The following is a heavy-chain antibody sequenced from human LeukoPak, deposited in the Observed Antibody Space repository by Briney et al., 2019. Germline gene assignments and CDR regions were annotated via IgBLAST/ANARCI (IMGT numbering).Heavy chain of an antibody. D-gene: IGHD3-10*01. CDR3: ARGLPLWFGELPAFDI. Sequence: SETLSLTCTVSGGSISSYYWSWIRQPAGKGLEWVGRIYTSGSTNYNPSLKSRVTMSVDTSKNQFSLKLSSVTAANTAVYYCARGLPLWFGELPAFDIWGQGTMVTVSS. J-gene: IGHJ3*02. CDR2: IYTSGST. V-gene: IGHV4-4*07. CDR1: GGSISSYY.